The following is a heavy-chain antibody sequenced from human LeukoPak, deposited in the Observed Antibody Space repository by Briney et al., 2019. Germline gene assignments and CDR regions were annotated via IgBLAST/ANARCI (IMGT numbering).Heavy chain of an antibody. V-gene: IGHV4-59*01. CDR3: ARAVYSSGWYARY. D-gene: IGHD6-19*01. J-gene: IGHJ4*02. Sequence: SETLSLTCTVSGGSISGYYWSWIRQPPGRGRGWMGFIYYSGSTNYNPSLKSRVTKSVDMSKTQFSLKLSSVTAADTAVYYCARAVYSSGWYARYWGQGTLVTVSS. CDR1: GGSISGYY. CDR2: IYYSGST.